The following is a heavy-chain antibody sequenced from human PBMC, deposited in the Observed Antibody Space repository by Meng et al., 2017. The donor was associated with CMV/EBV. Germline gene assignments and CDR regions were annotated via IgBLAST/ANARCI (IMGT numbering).Heavy chain of an antibody. Sequence: TFKESAPKLVKPTHALTLTFTSPGFSLSTSGVGVGWIRQPPGKALEWLALIYWDDDKRYSPSLKSRLTITKDTSKNQVVLTMTNMDPVDTATYYCAHRGSYGYHGYWGQGTLVTVSS. CDR2: IYWDDDK. CDR3: AHRGSYGYHGY. D-gene: IGHD5-18*01. CDR1: GFSLSTSGVG. J-gene: IGHJ4*02. V-gene: IGHV2-5*02.